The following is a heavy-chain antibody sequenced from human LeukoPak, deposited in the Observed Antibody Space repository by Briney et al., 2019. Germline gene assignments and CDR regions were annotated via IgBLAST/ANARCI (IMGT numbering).Heavy chain of an antibody. Sequence: GGSLRLSCAASGFTFSSYSMNWVRQAPGKGLEWVSYISSSSRTIYYADSVKGRFTISRDNAKNSVYLQMNSLRAEDTAVYYCAKAEPASGYDYWGQGTLVTVSS. V-gene: IGHV3-48*01. J-gene: IGHJ4*02. CDR2: ISSSSRTI. D-gene: IGHD1-14*01. CDR1: GFTFSSYS. CDR3: AKAEPASGYDY.